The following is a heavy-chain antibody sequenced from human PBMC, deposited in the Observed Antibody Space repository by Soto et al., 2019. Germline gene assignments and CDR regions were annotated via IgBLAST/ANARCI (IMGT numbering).Heavy chain of an antibody. J-gene: IGHJ6*02. D-gene: IGHD2-15*01. V-gene: IGHV1-69*01. CDR3: ARSQGGSSSLDIYYYYYYGMDV. CDR2: IIPIFGTA. CDR1: GGTFSSYA. Sequence: QVQLVQSGAEVKKPGSSGKVSCKAPGGTFSSYAISWVRQAPGQGLEWMGGIIPIFGTANYAQKFQGRVTSTADESTSTGYMELSSLRSEDTAVYYCARSQGGSSSLDIYYYYYYGMDVWGQGTTVTVSS.